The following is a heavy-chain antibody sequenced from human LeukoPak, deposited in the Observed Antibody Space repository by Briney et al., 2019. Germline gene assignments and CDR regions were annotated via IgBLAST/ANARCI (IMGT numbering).Heavy chain of an antibody. J-gene: IGHJ3*02. CDR1: GGSISTHY. D-gene: IGHD4-17*01. V-gene: IGHV4-59*11. Sequence: SETLSLTCTVSGGSISTHYWTWIRQPPGKGLEWIGYISYIGSTNYNPSLKSRVTISVDTSKNRFSLKLSSVTAADTVVYYCARDQTTVTKGFDIWGQGTVVTVSS. CDR2: ISYIGST. CDR3: ARDQTTVTKGFDI.